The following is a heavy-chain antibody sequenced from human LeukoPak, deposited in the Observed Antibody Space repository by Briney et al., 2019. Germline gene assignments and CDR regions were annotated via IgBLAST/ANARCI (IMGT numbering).Heavy chain of an antibody. CDR2: INQDGSEK. D-gene: IGHD3-22*01. V-gene: IGHV3-7*01. CDR1: GFPFSSYW. CDR3: ARDKGIVVGDYSDY. Sequence: GGSLRLSCAASGFPFSSYWMSWVREAPGKGLEWVANINQDGSEKYYVDSVKGRFIISRDNAKNSLYLQMNSLRAEDTAVYYCARDKGIVVGDYSDYWGQGTLATVSS. J-gene: IGHJ4*02.